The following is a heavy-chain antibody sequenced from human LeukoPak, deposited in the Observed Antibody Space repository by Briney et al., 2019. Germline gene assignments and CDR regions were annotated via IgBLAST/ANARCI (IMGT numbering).Heavy chain of an antibody. CDR3: AKDQYRHFDY. J-gene: IGHJ4*02. CDR2: IRYDGSNK. D-gene: IGHD3-16*02. V-gene: IGHV3-30*02. CDR1: SFTLSSYG. Sequence: GGSLRLSCAVSSFTLSSYGMHWVRQAPGKGLEWVAFIRYDGSNKYYADSVKGRFTISRDNSKNTLYLQMNSLRAEDTAVHYCAKDQYRHFDYWGQGTLVTVSS.